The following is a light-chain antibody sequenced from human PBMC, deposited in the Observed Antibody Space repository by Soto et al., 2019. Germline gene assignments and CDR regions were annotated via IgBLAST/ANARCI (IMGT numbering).Light chain of an antibody. Sequence: QSALTQPPSVSGSPGQSVAIYCTGTSSDVGSFNRVSWYQQYPGTAPKLMIYDVNNRPSGVPDRFSGSKSGNAASLTISGLQAEDESDYYCSAFTTSETYVFGTGTKLTVL. CDR3: SAFTTSETYV. V-gene: IGLV2-18*02. CDR2: DVN. CDR1: SSDVGSFNR. J-gene: IGLJ1*01.